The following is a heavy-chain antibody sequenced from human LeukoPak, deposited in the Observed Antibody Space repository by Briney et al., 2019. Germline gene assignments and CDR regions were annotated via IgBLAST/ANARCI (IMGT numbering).Heavy chain of an antibody. V-gene: IGHV4-59*08. CDR1: GGSITGYY. CDR2: IYYSGST. CDR3: ARVSVVAAFYWYFDL. D-gene: IGHD2-15*01. J-gene: IGHJ2*01. Sequence: SETLSLTCTVSGGSITGYYWSWIRQPPGKGLEWIGYIYYSGSTKYNPSLKSRVTISVDTSKNQFSLKLNSVTAADTAVYYCARVSVVAAFYWYFDLWGRGTLVTVSS.